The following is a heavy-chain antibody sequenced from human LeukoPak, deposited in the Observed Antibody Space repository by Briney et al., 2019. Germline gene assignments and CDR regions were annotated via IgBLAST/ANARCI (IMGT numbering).Heavy chain of an antibody. CDR3: ASLRMATTYFDY. J-gene: IGHJ4*02. CDR2: IKQDGSEK. Sequence: GGSLRLSCAASGFSFSSYWMSWVRQAPGEGLEWVANIKQDGSEKYYVDSLKSGFAISTDNAKNSPYLQMTSLRAEDTAVYYCASLRMATTYFDYWGQGTLVTASS. D-gene: IGHD5-24*01. V-gene: IGHV3-7*01. CDR1: GFSFSSYW.